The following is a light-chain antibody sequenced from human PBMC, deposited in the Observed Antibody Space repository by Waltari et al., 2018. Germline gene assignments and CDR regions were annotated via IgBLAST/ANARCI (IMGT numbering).Light chain of an antibody. CDR2: WAS. CDR3: QQYYTTPRT. V-gene: IGKV4-1*01. CDR1: QSVLYSSDNKNY. Sequence: DIVMIQSPDSLTVSMGVRATINCKSSQSVLYSSDNKNYLTWYQQKPGQPPKLLIYWASTRESGVPDRFSGSGSGTDFTLTISSLQAEDVAVYYCQQYYTTPRTFGQGTKVEIK. J-gene: IGKJ1*01.